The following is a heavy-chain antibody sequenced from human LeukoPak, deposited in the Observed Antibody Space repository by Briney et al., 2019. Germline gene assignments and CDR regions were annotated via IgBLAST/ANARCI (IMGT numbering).Heavy chain of an antibody. J-gene: IGHJ4*02. CDR1: GFTVSSNY. CDR2: IYSGGST. Sequence: GGSLRLSCAASGFTVSSNYMSWVRQAPGVGLEWVSVIYSGGSTYYADSVKGRFTISRDNSKNTLYLQMNSLRAEDTAVYYCARDFGGLRYFDYWGQGTLVTVSS. D-gene: IGHD5-12*01. CDR3: ARDFGGLRYFDY. V-gene: IGHV3-66*02.